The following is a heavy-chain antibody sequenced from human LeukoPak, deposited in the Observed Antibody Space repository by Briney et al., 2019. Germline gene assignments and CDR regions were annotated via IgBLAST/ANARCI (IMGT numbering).Heavy chain of an antibody. Sequence: GGPLRLSCTPCGFTVCSNSMMGARDARGKGLEWVSDYYDGCSIYLTDYVTGRFSSSRDNSKNTMYRPMNSLRAEDTAVYYCARALKYDSERTTEYYEYFQHWGQGTLVTVSS. D-gene: IGHD1-1*01. CDR1: GFTVCSNS. J-gene: IGHJ1*01. V-gene: IGHV3-66*01. CDR2: YYDGCSI. CDR3: ARALKYDSERTTEYYEYFQH.